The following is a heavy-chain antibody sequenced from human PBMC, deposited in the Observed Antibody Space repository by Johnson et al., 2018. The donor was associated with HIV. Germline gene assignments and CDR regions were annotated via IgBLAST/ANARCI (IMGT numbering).Heavy chain of an antibody. CDR3: ARERRPWGPDAFDI. J-gene: IGHJ3*02. Sequence: QVQLVESGGGVVQPGGSLRLSGAASGFTFSSYAMHWVRQAPGKGLEWLAIMSYDGSIKYYADSVKGRFTISRDNSKNTLYLQMNSLRAEDTAVYYCARERRPWGPDAFDIWGQGTMVTVSS. CDR2: MSYDGSIK. CDR1: GFTFSSYA. D-gene: IGHD3-16*01. V-gene: IGHV3-30-3*01.